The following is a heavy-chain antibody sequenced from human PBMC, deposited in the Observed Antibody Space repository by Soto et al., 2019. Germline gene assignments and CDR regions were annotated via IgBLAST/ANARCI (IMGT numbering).Heavy chain of an antibody. D-gene: IGHD3-22*01. CDR2: IFSSGGT. Sequence: GGSLRLSCAASGFSVSSKYMSWVRQAPGKGLEWVSVIFSSGGTYYADSVKGRFTISRDNSKNTLYLQMNSLRADDMAVYYCARDAPDGSGPFDYWGQGTLVTVSS. J-gene: IGHJ4*02. V-gene: IGHV3-53*01. CDR1: GFSVSSKY. CDR3: ARDAPDGSGPFDY.